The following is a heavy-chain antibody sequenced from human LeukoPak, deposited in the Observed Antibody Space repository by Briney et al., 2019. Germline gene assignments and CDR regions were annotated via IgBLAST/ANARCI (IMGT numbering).Heavy chain of an antibody. CDR3: ARAAGQLVSYYYYYYMDV. CDR2: IYSGGST. J-gene: IGHJ6*03. D-gene: IGHD6-13*01. V-gene: IGHV3-53*01. Sequence: PGGSLRLSCGASGFTVSSNYMSWVRQAPGEGLEGVSVIYSGGSTYYADSMKGRFTISRDNSKNTLYLQMNSLRAEDTAVYYCARAAGQLVSYYYYYYMDVWGKGTTVTVSS. CDR1: GFTVSSNY.